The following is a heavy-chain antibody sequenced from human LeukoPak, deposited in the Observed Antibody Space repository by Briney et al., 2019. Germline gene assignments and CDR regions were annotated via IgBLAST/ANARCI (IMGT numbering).Heavy chain of an antibody. V-gene: IGHV4-59*01. D-gene: IGHD3-22*01. J-gene: IGHJ4*02. Sequence: SETLSLTCTVSGGSIRSYYWSWIRQPPGKGLEWIEYIYYSGSTNYNPSLKSRVTISVDTSKNQFSLNLGSVTAADTAVYYCARIEDSSGYDFRFDYWGQGTLVTVSS. CDR1: GGSIRSYY. CDR3: ARIEDSSGYDFRFDY. CDR2: IYYSGST.